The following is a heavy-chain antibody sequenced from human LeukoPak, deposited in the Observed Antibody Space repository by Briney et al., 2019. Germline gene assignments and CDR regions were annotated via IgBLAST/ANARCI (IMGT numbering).Heavy chain of an antibody. J-gene: IGHJ3*02. Sequence: ASVKVSCKASGYTFTSYDINWVRQATGQGLEWMGWMNPKSGNTGYAQKFQGRVTMTRNTSISTAYMELSNLRSEDTAVYYCAVWREDIVVVVAAADAFDIWGQGTMVTVSS. CDR1: GYTFTSYD. D-gene: IGHD2-15*01. CDR3: AVWREDIVVVVAAADAFDI. CDR2: MNPKSGNT. V-gene: IGHV1-8*01.